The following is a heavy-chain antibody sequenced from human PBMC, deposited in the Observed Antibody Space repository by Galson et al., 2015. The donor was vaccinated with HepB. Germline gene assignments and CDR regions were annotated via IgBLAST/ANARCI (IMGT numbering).Heavy chain of an antibody. J-gene: IGHJ3*02. CDR2: ISYDGSNK. D-gene: IGHD5-18*01. V-gene: IGHV3-30-3*01. CDR1: GFTFSSYA. CDR3: AREGGGYSYGDAFDI. Sequence: SLRLSCAASGFTFSSYAMHWVRQAPGKGLEWVAVISYDGSNKYYADSVKGRFTISRDNSKNTLYLQMNSLRAEDTAVYYCAREGGGYSYGDAFDIWGQGTMVTVSS.